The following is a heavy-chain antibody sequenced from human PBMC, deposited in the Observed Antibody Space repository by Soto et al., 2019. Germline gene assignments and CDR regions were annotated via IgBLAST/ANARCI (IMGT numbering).Heavy chain of an antibody. CDR3: ASSMGRGGNDY. J-gene: IGHJ4*02. Sequence: EVRLVESGGGLVQPGGSLRLSCAASGFTFSDYWMSWVRQAPGKGLECVANIKTDGSEKYYVDPVKGRFTISRDNAKNSLYLQMNSLRAEDTAGYYCASSMGRGGNDYWGQGTLVAVSS. D-gene: IGHD3-10*01. CDR1: GFTFSDYW. V-gene: IGHV3-7*05. CDR2: IKTDGSEK.